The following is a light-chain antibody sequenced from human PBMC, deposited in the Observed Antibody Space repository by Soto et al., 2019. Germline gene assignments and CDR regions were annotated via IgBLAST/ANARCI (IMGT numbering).Light chain of an antibody. V-gene: IGKV1-12*01. CDR1: QGISSW. CDR3: QQSHSTPPT. CDR2: AAS. J-gene: IGKJ4*01. Sequence: DIQMTQSPSSVSASVGDRVTITCRASQGISSWLAWYQVKPGKAPRLLIYAASGLQSGVPSRFSGSGSGTHFTLTINSLEPEDFATYCCQQSHSTPPTFGGGTKVEMK.